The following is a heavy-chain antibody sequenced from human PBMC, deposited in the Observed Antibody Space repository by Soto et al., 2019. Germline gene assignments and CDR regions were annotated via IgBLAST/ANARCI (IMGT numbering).Heavy chain of an antibody. D-gene: IGHD2-15*01. Sequence: ASVMVSSKASGYTFTNYGISWVRQAPGEGLEWVGWINTSNDNKLYAQKLQGRLTLTTDTSTSTAYMDLTTLRSDDTAVYFCARDPGAASFDFWAQGTLVTVSS. CDR2: INTSNDNK. J-gene: IGHJ4*02. V-gene: IGHV1-18*01. CDR3: ARDPGAASFDF. CDR1: GYTFTNYG.